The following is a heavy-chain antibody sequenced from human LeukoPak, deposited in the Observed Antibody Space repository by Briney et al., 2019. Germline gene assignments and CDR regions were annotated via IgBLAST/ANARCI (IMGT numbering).Heavy chain of an antibody. V-gene: IGHV1-2*02. CDR1: GYTFTGNY. D-gene: IGHD5-12*01. CDR3: ARDPSNSGYDYLYYFDY. CDR2: INPDNGGT. Sequence: GASVKVSCKASGYTFTGNYMPWVRQAPGQGLEWMGWINPDNGGTNYAQKFQGRVTMTRDMSISTAYMELSRLRSDDTAVYYCARDPSNSGYDYLYYFDYWGQGTLVTVSS. J-gene: IGHJ4*02.